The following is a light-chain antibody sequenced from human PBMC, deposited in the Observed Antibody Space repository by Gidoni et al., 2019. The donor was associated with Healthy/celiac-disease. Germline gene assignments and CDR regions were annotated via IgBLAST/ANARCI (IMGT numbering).Light chain of an antibody. V-gene: IGKV1-33*01. CDR2: DAS. CDR1: QDISNY. Sequence: DIQMHQSPSSLSASVGDRVTITCQASQDISNYLNWYQQKPGKAPKLLIYDASNLETGVPSRFSGSGSGTDFTFTISSLQPEDIATYYCQQYDNLPLTFGGXTKVEIK. CDR3: QQYDNLPLT. J-gene: IGKJ4*01.